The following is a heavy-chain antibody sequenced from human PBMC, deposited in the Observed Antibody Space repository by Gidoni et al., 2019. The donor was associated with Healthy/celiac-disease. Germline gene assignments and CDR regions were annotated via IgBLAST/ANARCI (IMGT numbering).Heavy chain of an antibody. D-gene: IGHD3-10*01. Sequence: QVQLLASGGGVVQPGRSLRPSCAASGFTFRSYSLPWVRQAPGQGLEWVAVIADDGSNKYYEDSVKGRCTISRDNSKNTLYLQMNSLRAEDTAVYYCARADYYGSGSYYREYYFDYWGQRTLVTVSS. CDR1: GFTFRSYS. V-gene: IGHV3-30-3*01. J-gene: IGHJ4*02. CDR2: IADDGSNK. CDR3: ARADYYGSGSYYREYYFDY.